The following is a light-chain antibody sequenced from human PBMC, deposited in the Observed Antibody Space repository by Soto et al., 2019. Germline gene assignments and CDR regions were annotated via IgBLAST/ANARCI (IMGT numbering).Light chain of an antibody. J-gene: IGKJ3*01. Sequence: AIRMTQSPSSLSASTGDRVTITCRASQGISSYLAWNQQKPGKAPKLLIYAASTLQSGVPSRFSGSGSGTDFTLTISCLQSEDFATYYCQQYYSYPRTFGPGTKVDIK. CDR3: QQYYSYPRT. V-gene: IGKV1-8*01. CDR2: AAS. CDR1: QGISSY.